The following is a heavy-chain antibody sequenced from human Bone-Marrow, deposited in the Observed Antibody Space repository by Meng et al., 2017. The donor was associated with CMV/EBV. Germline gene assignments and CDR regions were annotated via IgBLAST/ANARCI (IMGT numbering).Heavy chain of an antibody. CDR2: ISSSGNYI. CDR3: ARDKTHRSNYYDSSGSV. D-gene: IGHD3-22*01. CDR1: GFTFSTYN. Sequence: GESLKISCAASGFTFSTYNMNWVRQAPGKGLEWVSSISSSGNYIYYADSVKGRFTISRDNAKNSLYLRMNNLRAEDTAVYYCARDKTHRSNYYDSSGSVWGQGALVTVSS. J-gene: IGHJ4*02. V-gene: IGHV3-21*01.